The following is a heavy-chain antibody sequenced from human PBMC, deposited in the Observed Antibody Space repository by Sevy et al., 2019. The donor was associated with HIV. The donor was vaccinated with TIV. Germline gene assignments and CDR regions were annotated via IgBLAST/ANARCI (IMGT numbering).Heavy chain of an antibody. CDR1: GITFSTYA. V-gene: IGHV3-23*01. Sequence: GGSLRLSCAASGITFSTYAMFWVRQAPGKGLEWVSSIGGGGCSTYDADAQKGRFTLSRDNSKNTLDLQMNSLRADDTAVYYCAKDFSIVSHYASYAAVDYWGQGTMVTVSS. CDR2: IGGGGCST. D-gene: IGHD2-2*01. J-gene: IGHJ4*02. CDR3: AKDFSIVSHYASYAAVDY.